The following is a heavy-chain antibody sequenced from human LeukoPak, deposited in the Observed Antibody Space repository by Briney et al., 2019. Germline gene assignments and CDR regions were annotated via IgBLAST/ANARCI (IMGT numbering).Heavy chain of an antibody. V-gene: IGHV3-33*01. CDR3: ARDGRGERDY. Sequence: PGGSLRLSCAASGFTFSSYGMHWVRQAPGKGLEWVAVIRYDGSNKYYADSVKGRFTISRDNSKNTLYLQMHSLRAEDTAVYYCARDGRGERDYWGEGTLVTVSS. J-gene: IGHJ4*02. CDR1: GFTFSSYG. D-gene: IGHD1-26*01. CDR2: IRYDGSNK.